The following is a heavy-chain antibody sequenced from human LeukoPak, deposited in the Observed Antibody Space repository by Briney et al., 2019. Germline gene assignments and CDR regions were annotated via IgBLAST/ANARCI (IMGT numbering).Heavy chain of an antibody. Sequence: ASVKVSCKASGGTFSSYAISWVRQAPGQGLEWMGGIIPIFGTANYAQKFQGRVTITADKSTSTAYMELSSLRSEDTAVYYCARDYSGDYYGSGSYYYFDYWGQGTLVTVSS. CDR3: ARDYSGDYYGSGSYYYFDY. CDR1: GGTFSSYA. CDR2: IIPIFGTA. J-gene: IGHJ4*02. D-gene: IGHD3-10*01. V-gene: IGHV1-69*06.